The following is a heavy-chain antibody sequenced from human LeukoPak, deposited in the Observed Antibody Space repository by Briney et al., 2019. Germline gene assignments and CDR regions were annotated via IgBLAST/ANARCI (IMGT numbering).Heavy chain of an antibody. CDR1: GGSFSGYY. CDR2: INHSGST. V-gene: IGHV4-34*01. CDR3: ARGQTGPPDY. Sequence: SQTLSLTCAVYGGSFSGYYWSWIRQPPGKGLEWIGEINHSGSTNYNPSLKSRVTISVDTSKNQFSLKLSSVTAADTAVYYCARGQTGPPDYWGQGTLVTVSS. J-gene: IGHJ4*02.